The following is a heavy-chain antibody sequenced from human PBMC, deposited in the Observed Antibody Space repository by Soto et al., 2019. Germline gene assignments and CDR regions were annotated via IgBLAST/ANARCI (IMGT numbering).Heavy chain of an antibody. CDR2: ISAYNGNT. CDR3: ARVDYDFWSGYFRGKDYYYYGMDV. V-gene: IGHV1-18*01. D-gene: IGHD3-3*01. Sequence: ASVKVSCKASGYTFTSYGISWVRQAPGQGLEWMGWISAYNGNTNYAQKLQGRVTMTTDTSTSTAYMELRSLRSDDTAVYYCARVDYDFWSGYFRGKDYYYYGMDVWGQGTTVTVSS. J-gene: IGHJ6*02. CDR1: GYTFTSYG.